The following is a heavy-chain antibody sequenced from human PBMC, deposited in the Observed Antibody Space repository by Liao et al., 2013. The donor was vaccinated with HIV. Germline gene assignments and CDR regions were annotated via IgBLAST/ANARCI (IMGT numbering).Heavy chain of an antibody. D-gene: IGHD3-3*01. V-gene: IGHV4-59*12. CDR3: AARITISGVAIPHALDV. J-gene: IGHJ3*01. Sequence: QVQLQESGSGLVKPSETLSLTCTVSGGSISGYHWSWIRQPPGKGLEWIGFIYDSGSTNYNPSLKSRVTMSVDTSKNQFSLKLTSVTAADTAVYYCAARITISGVAIPHALDVWGQGTMVAVSS. CDR1: GGSISGYH. CDR2: IYDSGST.